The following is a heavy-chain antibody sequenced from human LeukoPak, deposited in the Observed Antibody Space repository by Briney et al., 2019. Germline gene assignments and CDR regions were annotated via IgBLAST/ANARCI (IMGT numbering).Heavy chain of an antibody. J-gene: IGHJ4*02. CDR2: ISYDGSNK. CDR3: ARDLGNGYGVFDY. Sequence: PGGSLRLSCAASGFTFGSYAMHWVRQAPGKGLEWVAVISYDGSNKYYADSVKGRFPISRDNSKNTLYLQMNSLRAEDTAVYYCARDLGNGYGVFDYWGQGTLVTVSS. V-gene: IGHV3-30-3*01. D-gene: IGHD4-17*01. CDR1: GFTFGSYA.